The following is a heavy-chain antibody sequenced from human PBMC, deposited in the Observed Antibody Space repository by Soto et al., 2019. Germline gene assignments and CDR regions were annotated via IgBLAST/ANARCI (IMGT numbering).Heavy chain of an antibody. V-gene: IGHV5-51*01. CDR3: ARFRAVAGYYYGMDV. CDR2: IYPGDSDT. Sequence: PGESLKISCKGSGYSFTSYWIGWVRQMPGKGLEWMGIIYPGDSDTRYSPSFQGQVTISADKSISTAYLQWSSLKASDTAMYYCARFRAVAGYYYGMDVWGQGTTVTVSS. J-gene: IGHJ6*02. D-gene: IGHD6-19*01. CDR1: GYSFTSYW.